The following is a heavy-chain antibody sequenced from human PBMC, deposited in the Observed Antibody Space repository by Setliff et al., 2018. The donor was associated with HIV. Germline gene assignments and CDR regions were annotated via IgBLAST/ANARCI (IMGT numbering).Heavy chain of an antibody. D-gene: IGHD6-19*01. J-gene: IGHJ5*02. Sequence: PSETLSLTCTVSGDSLSLSTFYWAWTRQPPGRGPEWIGSIYSTGTTYYNPSLKSRVTISFDTSKNQFPLEVTSVTAADTAIYYCARHRFGSGWYGFVSGIDPWGQGTLVTVSS. V-gene: IGHV4-39*01. CDR2: IYSTGTT. CDR1: GDSLSLSTFY. CDR3: ARHRFGSGWYGFVSGIDP.